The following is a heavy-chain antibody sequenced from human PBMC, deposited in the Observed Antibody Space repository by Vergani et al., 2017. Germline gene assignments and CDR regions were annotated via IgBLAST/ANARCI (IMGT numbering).Heavy chain of an antibody. CDR3: ARARADIVVVPAADNWFDP. CDR2: IIPIFGTA. J-gene: IGHJ5*02. V-gene: IGHV1-69*12. CDR1: GGTFSSYA. Sequence: QVQLVQSGAEVKKPGSSVKVSCKASGGTFSSYAISWVRQAPGQGLEWMGGIIPIFGTANYAQKFQGRVTITADESTSTAYMELSSLRSEDTAVDYCARARADIVVVPAADNWFDPWGQGTLVTVSS. D-gene: IGHD2-2*01.